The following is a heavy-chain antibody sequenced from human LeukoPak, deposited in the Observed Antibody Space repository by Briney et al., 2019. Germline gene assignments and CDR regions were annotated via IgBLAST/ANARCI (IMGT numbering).Heavy chain of an antibody. D-gene: IGHD3-10*01. Sequence: ASVTVSCKASAYTFSNYLMHWVRQAPGQGLDWMGMIDPSGGHTDYAQKFQGRVTMTRDTSTSTVYMELSSLRSEDTAVYYCARDLGLRGVTNWFDPWGQGTLVTVSS. CDR3: ARDLGLRGVTNWFDP. CDR1: AYTFSNYL. V-gene: IGHV1-46*01. J-gene: IGHJ5*02. CDR2: IDPSGGHT.